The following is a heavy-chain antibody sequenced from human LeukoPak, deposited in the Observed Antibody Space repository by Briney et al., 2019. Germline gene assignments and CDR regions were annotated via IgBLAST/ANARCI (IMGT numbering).Heavy chain of an antibody. V-gene: IGHV1-8*01. J-gene: IGHJ4*02. CDR2: MNPNSGNT. CDR1: GYTFTSYD. Sequence: ASVKVSCKASGYTFTSYDINWVRQATGQGLEWMGWMNPNSGNTGYAQEFQGRVTITRDTSASTAYMELSSLRSEDMAVYYCARAGPVHMDYWGQGTLVTVSS. D-gene: IGHD2-21*01. CDR3: ARAGPVHMDY.